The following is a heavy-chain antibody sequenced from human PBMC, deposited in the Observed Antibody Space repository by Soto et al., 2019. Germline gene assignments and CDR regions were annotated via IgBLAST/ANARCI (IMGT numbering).Heavy chain of an antibody. CDR3: ARGTELGYCSGGSCYIDYYYYGMDV. J-gene: IGHJ6*02. V-gene: IGHV1-69*12. Sequence: QVQLVQSGAEVKKPGSSVKVSCKASGGTFSSYAISWVRQAPGQGLEWMGGIIPIFGTANYAQKFQGRVTITADESTSTAYMELRSLRSEDTAVYYCARGTELGYCSGGSCYIDYYYYGMDVWGQGTTVTVSS. CDR1: GGTFSSYA. D-gene: IGHD2-15*01. CDR2: IIPIFGTA.